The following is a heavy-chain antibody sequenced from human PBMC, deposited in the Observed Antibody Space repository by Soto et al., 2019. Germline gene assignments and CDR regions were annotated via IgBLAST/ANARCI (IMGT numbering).Heavy chain of an antibody. Sequence: SVKVSCKASGGTFSSYAISWVRQAPGQGLEWMGGIIPIFGTANYAQKFQGRVTITADESTSTAYMELSSLRSEDTAVYYCAGLALGYCSGGSCYPSEYYYYYGMDVWGQGTTVTVSS. CDR2: IIPIFGTA. D-gene: IGHD2-15*01. CDR1: GGTFSSYA. V-gene: IGHV1-69*13. CDR3: AGLALGYCSGGSCYPSEYYYYYGMDV. J-gene: IGHJ6*02.